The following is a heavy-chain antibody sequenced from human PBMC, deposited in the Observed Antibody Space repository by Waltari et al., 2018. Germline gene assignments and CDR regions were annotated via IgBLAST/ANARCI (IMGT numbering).Heavy chain of an antibody. J-gene: IGHJ4*02. CDR2: VRYDESNK. CDR1: GFTFSSYG. CDR3: AKIGEGAGQTDY. D-gene: IGHD3-10*01. Sequence: QVQLVESGGGVVQPGGSLRLSCAASGFTFSSYGMHWVRQAPGKGLEWGAFVRYDESNKYYADSVKGRFTISRDNSKNTLYLQMNSLRAEDTAVYYCAKIGEGAGQTDYWGQGTLVTVSS. V-gene: IGHV3-30*02.